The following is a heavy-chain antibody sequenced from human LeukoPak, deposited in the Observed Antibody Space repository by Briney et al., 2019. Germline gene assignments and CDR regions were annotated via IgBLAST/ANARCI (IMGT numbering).Heavy chain of an antibody. J-gene: IGHJ4*02. D-gene: IGHD6-19*01. CDR3: ARSIAVAGDLDS. V-gene: IGHV3-11*06. CDR1: GFTFSDSY. CDR2: ISSLSSES. Sequence: GGSLRLSCAGSGFTFSDSYMNWVRQAPGKGLEWISYISSLSSESNYADSVKGRFTISRDNAKGSLYLQMNNLRAEDTAVYYCARSIAVAGDLDSWGQGTLVTVSS.